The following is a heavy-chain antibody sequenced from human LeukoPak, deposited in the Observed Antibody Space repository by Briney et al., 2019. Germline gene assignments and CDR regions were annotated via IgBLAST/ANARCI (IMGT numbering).Heavy chain of an antibody. V-gene: IGHV1-2*02. J-gene: IGHJ6*03. CDR1: GYTFTGYY. Sequence: ASVKVSCKASGYTFTGYYMHWVRQAPGQGLEWMGWINPNSDDTNYAQKFQGRVTMTRDTSISTAYMELSRLRCDDTALYYCARASSWYYYMDVWGKGTTVTVSS. D-gene: IGHD6-13*01. CDR3: ARASSWYYYMDV. CDR2: INPNSDDT.